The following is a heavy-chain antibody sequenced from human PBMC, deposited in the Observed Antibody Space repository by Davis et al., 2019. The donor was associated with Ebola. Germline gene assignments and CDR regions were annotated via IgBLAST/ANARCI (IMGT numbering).Heavy chain of an antibody. CDR3: ARLGRATATVTTLGFDY. Sequence: ASVEVSCKASGGTFSRYTFTWVRQAPGQGLEWMGWINPHNGNTNYAQNVEGRVTMTTDSSTSTAYMEVGSLRSDDTAVYYCARLGRATATVTTLGFDYWGQGTLVTVSS. CDR2: INPHNGNT. V-gene: IGHV1-18*01. D-gene: IGHD4-17*01. J-gene: IGHJ4*02. CDR1: GGTFSRYT.